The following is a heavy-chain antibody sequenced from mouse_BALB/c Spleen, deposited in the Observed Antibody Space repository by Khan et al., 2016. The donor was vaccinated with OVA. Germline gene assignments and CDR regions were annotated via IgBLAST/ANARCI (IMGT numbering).Heavy chain of an antibody. V-gene: IGHV9-3-1*01. CDR1: GYTFTNYG. J-gene: IGHJ4*01. Sequence: QIQLVQSGPELKKPGETVKISCKASGYTFTNYGMKWVKQSPGKALKWMGRINTYTGEPTYADDFKGRFAFSLETSASTAYLQINNLKNEDTATYFCARPPYFSYTLDYWGQGTSVTVSS. CDR2: INTYTGEP. CDR3: ARPPYFSYTLDY. D-gene: IGHD2-10*01.